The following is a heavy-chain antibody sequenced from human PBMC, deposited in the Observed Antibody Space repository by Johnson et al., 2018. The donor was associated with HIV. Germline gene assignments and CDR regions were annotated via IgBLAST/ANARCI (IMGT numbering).Heavy chain of an antibody. J-gene: IGHJ3*02. CDR1: GFTFSTYP. V-gene: IGHV3-30-3*01. CDR2: ISYDGGSK. D-gene: IGHD2-21*01. CDR3: ASEVHIVVVFSFPWVLYI. Sequence: QVQLVESGGGVVQPGRSLRLSCAASGFTFSTYPMHWVRQAPGKGLEWVAIISYDGGSKYYADSVKGRFTISRDNSKNTLYLQMNSLRAEDTAVYYCASEVHIVVVFSFPWVLYILRQGTLVTVSS.